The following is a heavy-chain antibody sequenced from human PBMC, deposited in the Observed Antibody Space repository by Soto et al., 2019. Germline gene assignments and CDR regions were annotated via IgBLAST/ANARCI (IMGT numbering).Heavy chain of an antibody. CDR2: IYQSGSA. CDR3: DRDSDTAAGSGMDV. V-gene: IGHV4-30-2*01. J-gene: IGHJ6*02. D-gene: IGHD5-18*01. CDR1: GGSITSDGYS. Sequence: TLSLTCTVSGGSITSDGYSWSWVRQPPGKGLEWISYIYQSGSAYYNPSLKGRVTTSVDKSKNQFSLKLNSLTAADTAVYYCDRDSDTAAGSGMDVWGQGIPVTVSS.